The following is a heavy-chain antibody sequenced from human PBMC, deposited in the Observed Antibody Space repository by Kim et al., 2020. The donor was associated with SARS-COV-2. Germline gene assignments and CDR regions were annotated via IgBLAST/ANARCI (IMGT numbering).Heavy chain of an antibody. CDR3: ARGAVGRFSPPPAGDHYYGLDV. CDR1: GFTFSTFA. CDR2: ISYDGGSK. J-gene: IGHJ6*02. V-gene: IGHV3-30*04. D-gene: IGHD3-10*01. Sequence: GGSLRLSCAASGFTFSTFAMHWVRQAPGKGLEWVALISYDGGSKYYADSVKGRFTISRDNSKNTLYLQMNSLRAEDTAVHYCARGAVGRFSPPPAGDHYYGLDVWGQGTTVTVSS.